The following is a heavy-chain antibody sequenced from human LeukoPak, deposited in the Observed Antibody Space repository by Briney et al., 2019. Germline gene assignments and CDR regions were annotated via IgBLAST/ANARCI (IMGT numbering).Heavy chain of an antibody. V-gene: IGHV1-69*04. CDR2: IIPIFGIA. D-gene: IGHD5-24*01. CDR3: TRDSGGYNLRFYGMDV. J-gene: IGHJ6*02. Sequence: SVKVSCKASGGTFSSYAISWVRQAPGQGLEWMGRIIPIFGIANYAQKFQGRVTITADKSTSTAYMELSSLRSEDTAVYYCTRDSGGYNLRFYGMDVWGQGTTVTVSS. CDR1: GGTFSSYA.